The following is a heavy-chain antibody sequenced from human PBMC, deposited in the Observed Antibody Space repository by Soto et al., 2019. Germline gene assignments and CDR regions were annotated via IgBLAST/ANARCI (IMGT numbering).Heavy chain of an antibody. CDR3: ARVSVRVVTLYYYGMDV. V-gene: IGHV1-18*01. Sequence: ASVKVSCKASGYTFTSYGISWVRQAPGQGLEWMGWISAYNGNTNYAQKFQGRVTITADESTSTAYMELSSLRSEDTAVYYCARVSVRVVTLYYYGMDVWGQGTTVTVSS. CDR2: ISAYNGNT. D-gene: IGHD3-10*02. J-gene: IGHJ6*02. CDR1: GYTFTSYG.